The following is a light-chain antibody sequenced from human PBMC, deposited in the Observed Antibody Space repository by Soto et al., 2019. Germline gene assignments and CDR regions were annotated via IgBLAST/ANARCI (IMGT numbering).Light chain of an antibody. CDR2: DVT. J-gene: IGLJ1*01. V-gene: IGLV2-14*01. Sequence: QSALTQPASVSGSPGQAITISCTGTSTDVGGYKYVSWYQQHPGKAPKFMIYDVTSRPSGISNRFSGSKSGNTAFLIISGLQAEDEADYYCLSYTSSDTYVFGTGTKV. CDR1: STDVGGYKY. CDR3: LSYTSSDTYV.